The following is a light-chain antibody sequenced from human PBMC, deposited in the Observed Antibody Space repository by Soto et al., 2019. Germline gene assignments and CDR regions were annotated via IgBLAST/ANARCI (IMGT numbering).Light chain of an antibody. J-gene: IGLJ2*01. CDR1: SSDIGGYNF. CDR2: AVT. Sequence: QSALTQPASVSGSPGQSITISCTGTSSDIGGYNFVSWYHQHPGKAPKLLIYAVTNRPSGIPDRFSGSKSGNTASLPISGLQAEEGADYYCASYTTSSTLVFGGGTKLTVL. CDR3: ASYTTSSTLV. V-gene: IGLV2-14*01.